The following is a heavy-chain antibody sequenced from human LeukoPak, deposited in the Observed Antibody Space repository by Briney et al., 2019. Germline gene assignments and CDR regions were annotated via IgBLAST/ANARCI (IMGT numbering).Heavy chain of an antibody. Sequence: PSQTLSLTCTVSGGSISSGGYYWSWIRQHPGKGLEWIGYIYYSGSTYYNPSLKGRVTISVDTSKNQFSLKLSSVTAADTAVYYCARIRGFGVVTPRYYYYMDVWGKGTTVTVSS. J-gene: IGHJ6*03. V-gene: IGHV4-31*03. CDR2: IYYSGST. CDR3: ARIRGFGVVTPRYYYYMDV. D-gene: IGHD3-3*01. CDR1: GGSISSGGYY.